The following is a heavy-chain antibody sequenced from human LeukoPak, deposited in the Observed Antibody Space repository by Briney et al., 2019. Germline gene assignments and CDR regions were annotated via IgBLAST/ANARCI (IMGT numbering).Heavy chain of an antibody. CDR1: GFTFSSYA. V-gene: IGHV3-23*01. CDR2: ISGSGGGT. D-gene: IGHD3-3*01. CDR3: VGTFTVFGVVATIA. J-gene: IGHJ4*02. Sequence: QPGGSLRLSCAASGFTFSSYAMSWVRQAPGKGLEWVSAISGSGGGTYYADSVKGRFTISRDNSKNTLYLQMNSLRVDDTAAYYCVGTFTVFGVVATIAWGQGTLVTVSS.